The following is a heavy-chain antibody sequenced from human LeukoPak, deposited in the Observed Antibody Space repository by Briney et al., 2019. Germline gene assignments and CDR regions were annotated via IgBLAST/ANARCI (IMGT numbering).Heavy chain of an antibody. V-gene: IGHV3-23*01. CDR3: TAGIAVSGSNFDC. CDR2: ISGSGGST. D-gene: IGHD6-19*01. J-gene: IGHJ4*02. Sequence: GGSLRLSCEASGFIFSSYAMAWVRQAPGKGLEWVSSISGSGGSTYYAGSVKGRFTISRDNSENTVYLQMHSLRAEDTAEYFCTAGIAVSGSNFDCWGQGTLVTVSS. CDR1: GFIFSSYA.